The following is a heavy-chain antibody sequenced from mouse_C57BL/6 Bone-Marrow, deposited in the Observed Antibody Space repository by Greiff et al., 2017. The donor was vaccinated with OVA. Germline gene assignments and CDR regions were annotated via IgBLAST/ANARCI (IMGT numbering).Heavy chain of an antibody. CDR3: ARGYGSSHWYFDV. J-gene: IGHJ1*03. D-gene: IGHD1-1*01. CDR1: GYSFTDYN. CDR2: ITPNYGTT. Sequence: EVQLKESGPELVKPGASVKISCKASGYSFTDYNMNWVKQSNGKSLEWIGVITPNYGTTSYNQKFKGKATLTVDQSSSTAYMQLNSLTSEDSAVYYCARGYGSSHWYFDVGGTGTTGTVSS. V-gene: IGHV1-39*01.